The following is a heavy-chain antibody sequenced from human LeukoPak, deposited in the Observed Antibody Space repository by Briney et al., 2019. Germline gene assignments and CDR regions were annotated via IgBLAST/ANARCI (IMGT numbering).Heavy chain of an antibody. Sequence: PGGSLRLSCVASGFSISNYWMTWVRQAPGKGLEWVANIKQDRSEKNYVDSVKGRFTSSRDNAKNSLYLQMNRLRVEDTAVYYCARGYWNFGLWGRGTQVTVSS. CDR2: IKQDRSEK. V-gene: IGHV3-7*01. CDR1: GFSISNYW. J-gene: IGHJ2*01. CDR3: ARGYWNFGL.